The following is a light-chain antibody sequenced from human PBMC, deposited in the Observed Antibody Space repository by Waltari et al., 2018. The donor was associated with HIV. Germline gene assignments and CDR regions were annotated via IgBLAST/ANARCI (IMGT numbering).Light chain of an antibody. CDR1: SSNIGAGSA. CDR2: ANK. CDR3: LSYDTSLSGSV. V-gene: IGLV1-40*01. J-gene: IGLJ2*01. Sequence: QSVLTQPPSVSGAPGQRVTISCTGSSSNIGAGSAVPWYQQRPGPAPSLLIYANKHRPSGVPDRFSGSKSGTSASLAITGLEAEDEADYYCLSYDTSLSGSVFGGGTKLTVL.